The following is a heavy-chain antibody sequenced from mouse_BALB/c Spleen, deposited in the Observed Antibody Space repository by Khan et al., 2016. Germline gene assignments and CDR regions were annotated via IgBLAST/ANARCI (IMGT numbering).Heavy chain of an antibody. CDR3: ARYRYYYGSSRYFDV. CDR2: INTYSGES. CDR1: GYTFTNYG. D-gene: IGHD1-1*01. Sequence: QIQLVQSGPELKKPGKTVKISCKASGYTFTNYGMNWVKQAPGKGLKWMGWINTYSGESTYAADFQGRFAFSLETSANTAYLQINSLKTEDTATYFCARYRYYYGSSRYFDVWGAGTTVTVSS. J-gene: IGHJ1*01. V-gene: IGHV9-3-1*01.